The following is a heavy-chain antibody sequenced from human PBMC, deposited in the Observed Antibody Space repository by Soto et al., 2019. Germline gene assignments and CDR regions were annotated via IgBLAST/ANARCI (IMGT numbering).Heavy chain of an antibody. Sequence: SVKVSCKASGYTFTSYYMHWVRQAPGQGLEWMGIINPSGGSTSYAQKFQGRVTMTRDTSTSTVYMELSSLRSEDTAVYYCASGGLNYYGSSGCVEYWRQGTLVSVGS. D-gene: IGHD3-22*01. J-gene: IGHJ4*02. CDR2: INPSGGST. CDR3: ASGGLNYYGSSGCVEY. CDR1: GYTFTSYY. V-gene: IGHV1-46*01.